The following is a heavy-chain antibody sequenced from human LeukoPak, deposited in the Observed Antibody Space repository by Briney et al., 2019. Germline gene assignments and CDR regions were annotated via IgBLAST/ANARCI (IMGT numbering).Heavy chain of an antibody. CDR3: ARGGGIYGATRYDY. CDR2: IYHSGST. V-gene: IGHV4-38-2*02. J-gene: IGHJ4*02. D-gene: IGHD5-12*01. CDR1: GYSISSGYY. Sequence: SETLSLTCTVSGYSISSGYYWGWIRQPPGKGLEWIGSIYHSGSTYYNPSLKSRVTISVDTSKNQFSLKLSSVTAADTAVYYCARGGGIYGATRYDYWGQGTLVTVSS.